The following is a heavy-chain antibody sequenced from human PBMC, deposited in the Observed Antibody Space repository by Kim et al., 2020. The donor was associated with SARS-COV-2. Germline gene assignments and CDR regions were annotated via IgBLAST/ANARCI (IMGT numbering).Heavy chain of an antibody. V-gene: IGHV3-30*18. J-gene: IGHJ4*02. CDR1: GFTFSSYG. Sequence: GGSLRLSCAASGFTFSSYGMHWVRQAPGKGLEWVAVISYDGSNKYYADSVKGRFTISRDNSKNTLYLQMNSLRAEDTAVYYCAKEDRLWFGESNFDYWGQGTLVTVSS. CDR3: AKEDRLWFGESNFDY. D-gene: IGHD3-10*01. CDR2: ISYDGSNK.